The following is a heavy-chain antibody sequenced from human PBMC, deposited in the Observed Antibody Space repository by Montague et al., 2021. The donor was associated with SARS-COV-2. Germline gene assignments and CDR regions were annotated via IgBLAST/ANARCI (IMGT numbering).Heavy chain of an antibody. D-gene: IGHD2-8*01. Sequence: SLRLSCAASGFSFSSFSMHRVRQAPGKGLESLAVVSTDVNEKYYSGSVRGRFTISRDNSNNTVSLQVNSLRVEDTAVYYCVRDPGMNGLDIWGQGTRVTVSS. J-gene: IGHJ3*02. CDR3: VRDPGMNGLDI. V-gene: IGHV3-30*04. CDR2: VSTDVNEK. CDR1: GFSFSSFS.